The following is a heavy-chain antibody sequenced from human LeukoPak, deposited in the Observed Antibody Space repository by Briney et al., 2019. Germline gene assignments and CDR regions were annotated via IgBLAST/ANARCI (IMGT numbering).Heavy chain of an antibody. CDR1: GGSVSSGSYY. D-gene: IGHD2-2*01. CDR3: ASPSPAPEGPAASYYYYYGMDV. CDR2: IYYSGST. V-gene: IGHV4-39*01. J-gene: IGHJ6*02. Sequence: YPSETLSLTCTVSGGSVSSGSYYWSWIRQPPGKGLEWIGYIYYSGSTYYNPSLKSRVTISVDTSKNQFSLKLSSVTAADTAVYYCASPSPAPEGPAASYYYYYGMDVWGQGTTVTVSS.